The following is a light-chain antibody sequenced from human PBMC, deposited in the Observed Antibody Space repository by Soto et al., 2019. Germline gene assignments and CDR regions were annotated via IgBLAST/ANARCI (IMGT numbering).Light chain of an antibody. CDR2: DAS. V-gene: IGKV3-11*01. Sequence: EIVLTQSPATLSLSPGERATLSCRASQSVSSYLAWYQQKPGQAPRLLIYDASNRATGIPARFSGSGSGTDLTPTISSLEPEDFAVYYCQQRSNRPPTFGQGTKVEIK. CDR3: QQRSNRPPT. J-gene: IGKJ1*01. CDR1: QSVSSY.